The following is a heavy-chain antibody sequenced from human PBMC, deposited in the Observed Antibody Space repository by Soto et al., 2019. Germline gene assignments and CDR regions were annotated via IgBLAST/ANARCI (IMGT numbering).Heavy chain of an antibody. J-gene: IGHJ4*02. CDR1: GDTITSYG. CDR2: ISAYNGNT. CDR3: ARDSTGIAAAGYVFDY. V-gene: IGHV1-18*01. Sequence: GAPAEVTCKESGDTITSYGISWVRQDTGQGLEWMGWISAYNGNTNYAQKLQGRVTMTTDTSTSTAYMELRSLRSDDTAVYYCARDSTGIAAAGYVFDYWGQGTLVTVSS. D-gene: IGHD6-13*01.